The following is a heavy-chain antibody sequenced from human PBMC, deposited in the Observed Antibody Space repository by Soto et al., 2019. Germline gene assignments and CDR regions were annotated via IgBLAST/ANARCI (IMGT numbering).Heavy chain of an antibody. J-gene: IGHJ4*02. V-gene: IGHV3-23*01. Sequence: EVQLLESGGGLVQPGGSLRLSCAASGFPFTGYAMSWVRQAPGKGLEWVSAISGHGDATFYADSVKGRFTISRDNSKNMLYLHMNSLRAEDPALYYCANSRVSMVRGLIIIPNYWGQGTLVTVSS. CDR3: ANSRVSMVRGLIIIPNY. D-gene: IGHD3-10*01. CDR1: GFPFTGYA. CDR2: ISGHGDAT.